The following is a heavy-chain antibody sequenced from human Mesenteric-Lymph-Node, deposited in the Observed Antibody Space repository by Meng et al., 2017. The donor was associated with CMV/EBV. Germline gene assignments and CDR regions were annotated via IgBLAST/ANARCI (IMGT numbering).Heavy chain of an antibody. V-gene: IGHV3-48*03. CDR1: GFTFSSYE. CDR3: ARVTYSSSASFDY. D-gene: IGHD6-6*01. CDR2: ISSSGSTI. J-gene: IGHJ4*02. Sequence: GGSLRLSCAASGFTFSSYEMNWVRQAPGKGLEWVSYISSSGSTIYYADSVKGRFTISRDNAKNSLYLQMNSLRAEDMAVYYCARVTYSSSASFDYWGQGTLVTVSS.